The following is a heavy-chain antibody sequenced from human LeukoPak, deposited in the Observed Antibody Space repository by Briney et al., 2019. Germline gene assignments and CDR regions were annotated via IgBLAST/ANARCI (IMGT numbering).Heavy chain of an antibody. V-gene: IGHV5-51*01. J-gene: IGHJ4*02. Sequence: GESLKISCKGSGYSFTSNWIGWVRQMPGKGLECMGIIYPGDSDTRYSPSFQGQVTISADKSISTAYLQWSSLRASDTAMYYCARHETGPYFDYWGQGTLVTVSS. CDR3: ARHETGPYFDY. CDR2: IYPGDSDT. CDR1: GYSFTSNW. D-gene: IGHD1-1*01.